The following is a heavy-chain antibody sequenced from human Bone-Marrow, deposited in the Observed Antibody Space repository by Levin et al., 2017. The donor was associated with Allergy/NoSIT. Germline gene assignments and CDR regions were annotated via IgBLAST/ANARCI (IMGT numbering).Heavy chain of an antibody. V-gene: IGHV2-5*02. D-gene: IGHD1-26*01. CDR1: GFSLEKSGVG. CDR3: VRRASSDRVGYFDL. J-gene: IGHJ4*02. Sequence: ESGPTLVKPTQTLTLTCTFSGFSLEKSGVGVGWIRQSPGKALEWLALTYWDEDERYSPSLKSRLSITKDTSRGQVVLKLINMDPVDTGTYYCVRRASSDRVGYFDLWGQGTLVTVSS. CDR2: TYWDEDE.